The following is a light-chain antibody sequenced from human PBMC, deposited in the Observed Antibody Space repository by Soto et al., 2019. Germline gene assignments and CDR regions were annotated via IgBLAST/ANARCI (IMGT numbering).Light chain of an antibody. CDR3: QQYNSYALT. V-gene: IGKV1-5*03. CDR1: QSVSAL. J-gene: IGKJ4*01. CDR2: KAS. Sequence: DIQMTQSPSTLSASVGDRVTITCRASQSVSALLAWYQQKPGKAPKLLIYKASSLESGVPSRFSGSGSGTEFTLTISSLQADDLATYYCQQYNSYALTFGGGTKVEIK.